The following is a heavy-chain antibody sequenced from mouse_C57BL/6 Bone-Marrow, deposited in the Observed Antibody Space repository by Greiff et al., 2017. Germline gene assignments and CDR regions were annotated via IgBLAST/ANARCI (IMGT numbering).Heavy chain of an antibody. Sequence: GFTFTDYYMSWVRQPPGKALEWLGLISNKAHGYTTEYSASVKGRFTISRVNSQSTLTLQMNALRAEDSATYYCARYMLTGTRDYYPRDYWGQGTSVTVSS. D-gene: IGHD4-1*01. CDR3: ARYMLTGTRDYYPRDY. CDR2: ISNKAHGYTT. V-gene: IGHV7-3*01. CDR1: GFTFTDYY. J-gene: IGHJ4*01.